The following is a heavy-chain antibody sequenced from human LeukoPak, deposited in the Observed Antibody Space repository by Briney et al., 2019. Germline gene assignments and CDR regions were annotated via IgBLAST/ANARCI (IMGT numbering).Heavy chain of an antibody. CDR1: GGSFSGYY. Sequence: PSETLSLTCAVYGGSFSGYYWSWIRQPPGKGLEWIGEINHSGSTNYNPSLKSRVTILVDTSKNQFSLKLSSVAAADTAVYYCARGHSPVTTKVSYFQHWGQGTLVTVSS. CDR3: ARGHSPVTTKVSYFQH. J-gene: IGHJ1*01. V-gene: IGHV4-34*01. D-gene: IGHD4-17*01. CDR2: INHSGST.